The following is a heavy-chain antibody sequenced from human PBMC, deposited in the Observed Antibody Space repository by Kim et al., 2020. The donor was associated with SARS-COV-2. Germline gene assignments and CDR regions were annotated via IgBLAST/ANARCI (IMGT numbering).Heavy chain of an antibody. D-gene: IGHD4-4*01. CDR2: IFYSGST. J-gene: IGHJ4*02. Sequence: SETLSLTCAVSGGSINNGGYSWSWIRQPPGKGLEWIGYIFYSGSTFYTPSLKSRVTISIDRAKNQFSLHLSSVTAADTAVYYCAREMDDYNYSVFDYWGQGALVTVSS. CDR1: GGSINNGGYS. V-gene: IGHV4-30-2*01. CDR3: AREMDDYNYSVFDY.